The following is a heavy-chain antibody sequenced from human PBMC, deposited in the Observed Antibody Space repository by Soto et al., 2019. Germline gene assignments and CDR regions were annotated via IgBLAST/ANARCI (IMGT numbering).Heavy chain of an antibody. Sequence: GGSLRLSCAASGFTFSSYAMSWVRQAPGKGLEWVSAISGSGGSTYYAGSVKGRFTISRDNSKNTLFLQMSSLRAEDTAVYYCAKIYYYSGSDYWGQGTLVTVSS. V-gene: IGHV3-23*01. CDR2: ISGSGGST. D-gene: IGHD3-10*01. CDR1: GFTFSSYA. CDR3: AKIYYYSGSDY. J-gene: IGHJ4*02.